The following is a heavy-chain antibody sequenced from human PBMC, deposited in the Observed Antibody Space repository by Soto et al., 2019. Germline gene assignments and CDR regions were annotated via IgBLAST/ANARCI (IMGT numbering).Heavy chain of an antibody. CDR3: ARRYCSGGTCYLGGFDI. CDR1: GGSIRSVDYY. CDR2: IYYSGTP. J-gene: IGHJ3*02. Sequence: SETLSLTCSVSGGSIRSVDYYWGWIRQPPGRGLEWIGCIYYSGTPSYNPSFKSRVAMSVDRSKNQFSLRLSSLTAADTAVYYCARRYCSGGTCYLGGFDIWGQGTMVT. V-gene: IGHV4-39*07. D-gene: IGHD2-15*01.